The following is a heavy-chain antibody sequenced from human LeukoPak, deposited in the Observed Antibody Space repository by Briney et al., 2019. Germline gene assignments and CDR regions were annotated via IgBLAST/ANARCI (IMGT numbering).Heavy chain of an antibody. CDR2: IKQDGSEK. D-gene: IGHD3-22*01. CDR3: ATTSGTYYYDSSGYYARVRGLFDY. CDR1: GFTFSSYR. Sequence: PGGSLRLSCAASGFTFSSYRMSWVRQAPGKGLEWVANIKQDGSEKYYVDSVKGRFTISRDNAKNSLYLQMNSLRAEDTAVYYCATTSGTYYYDSSGYYARVRGLFDYWGQGTLVTVSS. J-gene: IGHJ4*02. V-gene: IGHV3-7*01.